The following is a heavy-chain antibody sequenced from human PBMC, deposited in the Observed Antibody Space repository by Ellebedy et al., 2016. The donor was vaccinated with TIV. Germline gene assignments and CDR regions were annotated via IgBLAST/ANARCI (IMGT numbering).Heavy chain of an antibody. CDR1: GYTFTGYY. V-gene: IGHV1-2*02. J-gene: IGHJ4*02. CDR3: ARDRVSDD. D-gene: IGHD6-13*01. CDR2: INPNSGGT. Sequence: AASVTVSCKASGYTFTGYYLHWVRQSPGQGLERMGWINPNSGGTNYAQKFQGRVTMTRDTSISTAYMELSRLRSDDTAVYYCARDRVSDDWGQGTLVTVSS.